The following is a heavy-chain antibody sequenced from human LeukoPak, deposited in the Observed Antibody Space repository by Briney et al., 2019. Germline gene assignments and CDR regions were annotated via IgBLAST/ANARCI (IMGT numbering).Heavy chain of an antibody. V-gene: IGHV3-74*01. Sequence: GGSLRLSCAASGIIFCNYWMRWVRQAPGKGLVWVSRINRDGSSTSYADSVKGRFTISRDNAKNTLYLQMNSLRAEDTAVYYCARGGGYSYGSFDYWGQGTLVTVSS. D-gene: IGHD5-18*01. CDR2: INRDGSST. CDR1: GIIFCNYW. CDR3: ARGGGYSYGSFDY. J-gene: IGHJ4*02.